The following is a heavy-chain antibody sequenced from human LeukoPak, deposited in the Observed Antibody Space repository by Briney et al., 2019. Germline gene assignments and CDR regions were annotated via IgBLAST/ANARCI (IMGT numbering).Heavy chain of an antibody. Sequence: SETLSLTCTVSGASVSSHYWSWIRQPPGKELEWFGYVSYSGGINYNPSLKSRVTISLDTSKDQFSLRLNSVTAADTAVYYCARLSTYYDFWSPLDYWGQGTLVTVSS. CDR2: VSYSGGI. V-gene: IGHV4-59*02. D-gene: IGHD3-3*01. CDR3: ARLSTYYDFWSPLDY. CDR1: GASVSSHY. J-gene: IGHJ4*02.